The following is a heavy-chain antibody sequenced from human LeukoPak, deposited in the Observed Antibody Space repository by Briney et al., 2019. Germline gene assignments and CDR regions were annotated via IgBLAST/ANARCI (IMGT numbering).Heavy chain of an antibody. CDR2: ISYDGSNK. CDR3: AKELLAGTVDY. J-gene: IGHJ4*02. V-gene: IGHV3-30*18. Sequence: GGSLRLSCAASGFTFSSYGMHWVRQAPGKGLEWVAAISYDGSNKYYADSVKGRLTISRDNSKNTLYLQMNSLRAEDTAVYYCAKELLAGTVDYWGQGTLVTVSS. D-gene: IGHD6-19*01. CDR1: GFTFSSYG.